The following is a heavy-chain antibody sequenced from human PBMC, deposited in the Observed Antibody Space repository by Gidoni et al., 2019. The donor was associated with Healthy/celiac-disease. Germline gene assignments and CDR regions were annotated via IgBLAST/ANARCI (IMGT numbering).Heavy chain of an antibody. D-gene: IGHD3-3*01. CDR3: ARGATIFGVVITGMDV. CDR1: GYTFTSYY. J-gene: IGHJ6*04. Sequence: QVQLVQSGAEVKKPGASVKVSCKASGYTFTSYYMHWVRQAPGQGLEWMGIINPSGGSTSYAQKFQGRVTMTRDTSTSTVYMELSSLRSEDTAVYYCARGATIFGVVITGMDVWGKGTTVTVSS. CDR2: INPSGGST. V-gene: IGHV1-46*01.